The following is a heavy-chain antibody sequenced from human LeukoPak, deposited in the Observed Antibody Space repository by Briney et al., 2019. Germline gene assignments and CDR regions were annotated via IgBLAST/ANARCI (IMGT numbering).Heavy chain of an antibody. V-gene: IGHV4-59*01. CDR3: ARALTRWLQPFDY. Sequence: SETLSLTCTVSGGSISSYYWSWIRQPPGKRLEWIGYIYYSGSTNYNPSLKSRVTISVDTSKNQFPLKLSSVTAADTAVYYCARALTRWLQPFDYWGQGTLVTVSS. CDR2: IYYSGST. J-gene: IGHJ4*02. D-gene: IGHD5-24*01. CDR1: GGSISSYY.